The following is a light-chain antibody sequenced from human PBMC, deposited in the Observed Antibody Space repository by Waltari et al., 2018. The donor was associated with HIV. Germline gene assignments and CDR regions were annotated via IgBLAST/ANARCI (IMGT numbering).Light chain of an antibody. CDR3: SSYTTSSTWV. Sequence: STLTHPPSVPGSLGQSVTIACSGTSSDTGSYNLFSWYQQPPGTAPNLIIYEVTKRHSGVAVRFSGSKSGNTASLTISGLQAEDEADYYCSSYTTSSTWVFGGGTQLTVL. V-gene: IGLV2-18*02. J-gene: IGLJ3*02. CDR1: SSDTGSYNL. CDR2: EVT.